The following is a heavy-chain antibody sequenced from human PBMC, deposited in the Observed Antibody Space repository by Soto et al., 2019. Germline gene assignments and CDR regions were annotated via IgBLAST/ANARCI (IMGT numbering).Heavy chain of an antibody. J-gene: IGHJ4*02. CDR3: ARDGRAMNDY. Sequence: EVQLVESGGGLVQPGGSLRLSCAASGFTFSTYAMQWVRQAPGKGLEFVSSISSNGGTTNYAYSVKGRFTISRDNSRDTLYLQMGSLRPEHMAVYYCARDGRAMNDYWGQGTLVTVSS. CDR1: GFTFSTYA. CDR2: ISSNGGTT. V-gene: IGHV3-64*01. D-gene: IGHD5-18*01.